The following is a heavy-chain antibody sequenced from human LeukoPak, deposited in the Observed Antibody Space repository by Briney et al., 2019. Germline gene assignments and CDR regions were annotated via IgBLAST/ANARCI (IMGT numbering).Heavy chain of an antibody. Sequence: SETLSLTCTVSGGSISSYYWSWVRQPPGKGLEWIGYVSYSGSTDYNPSLKSRVTISVDTSKNQFSLKLSSVTAADTAVYYCARLEITFGGVIAARGQGTLVTVSS. D-gene: IGHD3-16*02. CDR2: VSYSGST. CDR1: GGSISSYY. J-gene: IGHJ4*02. V-gene: IGHV4-59*08. CDR3: ARLEITFGGVIAA.